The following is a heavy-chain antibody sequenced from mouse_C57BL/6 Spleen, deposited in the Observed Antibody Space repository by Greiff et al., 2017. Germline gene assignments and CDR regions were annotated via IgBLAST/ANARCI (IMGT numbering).Heavy chain of an antibody. D-gene: IGHD5-1*01. CDR3: AILFSTAGVEYGAFDY. Sequence: VQLQQPGAELVKPGASVKMSCKASGYTFTSYWITWVKQRPGQGLEWIGDIYPSSGSTNYNQKFKSKATLTVDTSSSTAYMQLSSLTSEDSAVYYCAILFSTAGVEYGAFDYWGQGTTVTVSS. J-gene: IGHJ4*01. CDR2: IYPSSGST. V-gene: IGHV1-55*01. CDR1: GYTFTSYW.